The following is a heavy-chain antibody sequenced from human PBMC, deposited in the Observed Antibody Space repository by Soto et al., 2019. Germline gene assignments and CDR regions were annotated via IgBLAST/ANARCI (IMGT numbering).Heavy chain of an antibody. D-gene: IGHD2-2*01. V-gene: IGHV4-59*01. J-gene: IGHJ5*02. CDR1: GGSISSYY. CDR2: IYYSGST. Sequence: PSETLSLTCTVSGGSISSYYWSWIRQPPGKGLEWIGYIYYSGSTNYNPSLKSRVTISVDTSKNQFSLKLSSVTAADTAVYYCARDGNYCSSTSCYSGHWFDPWGQGTLVTVSS. CDR3: ARDGNYCSSTSCYSGHWFDP.